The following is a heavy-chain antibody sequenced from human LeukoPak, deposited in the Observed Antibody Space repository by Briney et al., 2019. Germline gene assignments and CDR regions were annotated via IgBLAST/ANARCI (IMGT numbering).Heavy chain of an antibody. CDR3: ADSNYWYPVDY. D-gene: IGHD4-11*01. V-gene: IGHV3-33*03. CDR1: GFTFSNYA. J-gene: IGHJ4*02. Sequence: PGGSLRLSCAASGFTFSNYAMHWVRQAPGKGLEWVSVIWYDESNEHYADSVKGRFTISRDNSKNTLYLQMNSLRAEDTAVYYCADSNYWYPVDYWGQGTLVTVSS. CDR2: IWYDESNE.